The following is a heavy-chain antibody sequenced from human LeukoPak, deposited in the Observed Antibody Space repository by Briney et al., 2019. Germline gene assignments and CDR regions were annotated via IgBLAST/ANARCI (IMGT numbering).Heavy chain of an antibody. CDR3: ARGQPPSYYDMDV. Sequence: GGSLRLSCAASGFTFSSYSMHWVRQAPGKGLEWVAVIWSDGSTKYYADSVKGRFTISRDNSKNTLYLQMNSLRAEDTAVYYCARGQPPSYYDMDVWGQGTTVTVSS. CDR2: IWSDGSTK. CDR1: GFTFSSYS. V-gene: IGHV3-33*01. D-gene: IGHD6-13*01. J-gene: IGHJ6*02.